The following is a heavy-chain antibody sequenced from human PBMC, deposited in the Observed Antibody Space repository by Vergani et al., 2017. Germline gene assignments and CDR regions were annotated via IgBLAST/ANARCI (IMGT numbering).Heavy chain of an antibody. CDR1: GGTFSSYA. J-gene: IGHJ6*03. CDR3: ARDLXPPDYYGSGSYYKGSYYYYYMDV. D-gene: IGHD3-10*01. V-gene: IGHV1-69*01. CDR2: IIPIFGTA. Sequence: QVQLVQSGAEVKKPGSSVKVSCKASGGTFSSYAISWVRQAPGQGLEWMGGIIPIFGTATYAQKFQGRVTITADESTSTAYMELSSLRSEDTAVYYCARDLXPPDYYGSGSYYKGSYYYYYMDVWGKGTTVTVSS.